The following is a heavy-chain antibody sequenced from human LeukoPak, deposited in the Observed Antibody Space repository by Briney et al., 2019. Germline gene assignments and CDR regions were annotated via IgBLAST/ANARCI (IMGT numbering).Heavy chain of an antibody. J-gene: IGHJ5*02. V-gene: IGHV3-53*01. CDR2: IYSGGST. CDR3: VRDLGYYYDSSGYSHGWFDP. Sequence: GGSLRLSCAASGFTVSSNYMSWVRQAPGKGLEWVSVIYSGGSTYYADSVKGRFTISRDNSKNTLYLQMNSLRAEDTAVYDSVRDLGYYYDSSGYSHGWFDPWGQGTLVTVSS. CDR1: GFTVSSNY. D-gene: IGHD3-22*01.